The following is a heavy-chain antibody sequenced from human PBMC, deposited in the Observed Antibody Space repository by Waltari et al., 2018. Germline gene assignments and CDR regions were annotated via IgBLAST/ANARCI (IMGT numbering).Heavy chain of an antibody. V-gene: IGHV3-48*01. CDR3: AKDYAGLADYVLVLGY. Sequence: EVQLVESGGGLVQPGGSLRLSCAASGFTFSLYSMSWVRQAPGKGLEWISYISGTSSIIYFSDSVKGRFTISRDNAKNSLYLQMNSLRAQDTAVYYCAKDYAGLADYVLVLGYWGQGTLVTVSS. D-gene: IGHD3-3*02. J-gene: IGHJ4*02. CDR2: ISGTSSII. CDR1: GFTFSLYS.